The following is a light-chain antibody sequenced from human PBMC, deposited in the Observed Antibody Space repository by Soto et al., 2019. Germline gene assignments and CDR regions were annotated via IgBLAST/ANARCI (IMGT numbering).Light chain of an antibody. CDR1: RSVSASY. CDR3: QQYDTSAT. V-gene: IGKV3-20*01. J-gene: IGKJ2*01. CDR2: GAS. Sequence: EIVLTQSPGTLSLSPGERATLSCRASRSVSASYLAWYQKKPGQAPRLLIYGASSRATGFPDRFSGSGSGTDFTLTISRLEPEDSAVYYCQQYDTSATFGQGTKLEI.